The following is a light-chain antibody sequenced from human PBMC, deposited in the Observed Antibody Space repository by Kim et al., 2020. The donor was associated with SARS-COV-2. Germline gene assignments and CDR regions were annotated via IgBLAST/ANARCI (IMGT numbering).Light chain of an antibody. Sequence: DIQMTQSPSSLSASVGDRVTITCQASHDINKYLNWYQQKPGKAPKLLIYDASNLETGVPSRFSGSGSGTDFTFTISSLQPEDIATYYCQQYDSLPLTFGGGTKVDIK. CDR2: DAS. J-gene: IGKJ4*01. CDR1: HDINKY. V-gene: IGKV1-33*01. CDR3: QQYDSLPLT.